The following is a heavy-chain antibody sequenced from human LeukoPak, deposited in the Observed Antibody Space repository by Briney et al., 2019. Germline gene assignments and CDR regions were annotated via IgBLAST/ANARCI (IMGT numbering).Heavy chain of an antibody. D-gene: IGHD3-16*02. Sequence: ASVKVSCKASGYTFTSYGISWVRQAPGQGLEWMGWISAYNGNTNYAQKLQGRVTMTTDTSTSTAYMELRSLRSDDTAVYYCASGRSGELSLYRSFDYWGQGTLVTVSS. CDR1: GYTFTSYG. CDR3: ASGRSGELSLYRSFDY. J-gene: IGHJ4*02. CDR2: ISAYNGNT. V-gene: IGHV1-18*01.